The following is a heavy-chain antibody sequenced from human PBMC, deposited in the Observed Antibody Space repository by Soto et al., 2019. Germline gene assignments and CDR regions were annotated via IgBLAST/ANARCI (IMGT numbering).Heavy chain of an antibody. CDR1: GFPFSSYS. Sequence: GGSLRLSSAASGFPFSSYSMNWVRQAPGKGLEWVSSISSSSSYIYYADSVKGRFTISRDNAKNSLYLQMNSLRAEDTAVYYCARGTISGGMDVWGQGTTVTVSS. CDR3: ARGTISGGMDV. CDR2: ISSSSSYI. J-gene: IGHJ6*02. V-gene: IGHV3-21*01. D-gene: IGHD3-3*01.